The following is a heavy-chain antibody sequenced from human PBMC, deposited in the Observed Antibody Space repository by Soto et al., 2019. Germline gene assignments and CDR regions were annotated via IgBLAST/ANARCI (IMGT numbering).Heavy chain of an antibody. Sequence: QLQLQESGPGLVKPSETLSLTCTVSGGSISSSSYYWGWIRQPPGKGLEWIGSIYYSGSTYYNPSLKSRVTISVDTSKNQFSLKLSSVTAADTAVYYCARRLPGGSYPVDAPWFDPWGQGTLVTVSS. D-gene: IGHD1-26*01. J-gene: IGHJ5*02. CDR3: ARRLPGGSYPVDAPWFDP. V-gene: IGHV4-39*01. CDR2: IYYSGST. CDR1: GGSISSSSYY.